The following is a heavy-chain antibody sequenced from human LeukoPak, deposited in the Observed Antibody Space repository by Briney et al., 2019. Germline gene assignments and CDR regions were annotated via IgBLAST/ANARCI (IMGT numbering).Heavy chain of an antibody. Sequence: GASVKVSCKASGGTFSSYAISWVRQAPGQGLEWMGGIIPIFGTANYAQKFQGRVTITADESTSTAYMELSSLRSEDTAVYYCARDAMIQTKPPGDYYYYYMDVWGKGTTVTVSS. CDR1: GGTFSSYA. J-gene: IGHJ6*03. CDR3: ARDAMIQTKPPGDYYYYYMDV. V-gene: IGHV1-69*13. CDR2: IIPIFGTA. D-gene: IGHD1-14*01.